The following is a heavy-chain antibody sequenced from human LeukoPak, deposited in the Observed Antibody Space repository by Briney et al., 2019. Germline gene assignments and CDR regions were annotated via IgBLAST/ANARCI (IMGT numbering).Heavy chain of an antibody. CDR3: AGGSGYCADY. Sequence: GGSLRLSCAASGFTFDDYAMHWVRQAPGKGLEWVSGISWNSGSIGYADSVKGRFTISRDNAKNSLYLQMNSLRAEDTAVYYCAGGSGYCADYWGQGTLVTVSS. CDR2: ISWNSGSI. D-gene: IGHD3-22*01. CDR1: GFTFDDYA. V-gene: IGHV3-9*01. J-gene: IGHJ4*02.